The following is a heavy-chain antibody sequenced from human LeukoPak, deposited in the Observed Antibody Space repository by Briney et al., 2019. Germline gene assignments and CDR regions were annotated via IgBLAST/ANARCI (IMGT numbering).Heavy chain of an antibody. V-gene: IGHV3-30*02. CDR2: IRYDGSNR. CDR1: GFTFSSYG. D-gene: IGHD6-19*01. J-gene: IGHJ6*03. CDR3: AKDVGAVAGTWRHYYYMDV. Sequence: PGGSLRLSCAASGFTFSSYGMHWVRQAPGKGLEWVAFIRYDGSNRYYADSVKGRFTISRDNSKNTLYLQMNSLRAEDTAVYYCAKDVGAVAGTWRHYYYMDVWGKGTTVTISS.